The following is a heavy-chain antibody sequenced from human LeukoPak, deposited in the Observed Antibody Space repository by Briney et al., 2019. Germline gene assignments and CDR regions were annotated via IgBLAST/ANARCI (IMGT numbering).Heavy chain of an antibody. D-gene: IGHD1-26*01. CDR3: ARQGERPGISAY. V-gene: IGHV4-39*01. Sequence: SETLSLTCIVSGDSISSGSYYWGWVRQPPGKGLEWIGSIFSGTTYYNPSLKSRVTISLNSSKNQFSLNLNSVTAADSAVYYCARQGERPGISAYWGQGTLVTVSS. CDR1: GDSISSGSYY. CDR2: IFSGTT. J-gene: IGHJ4*02.